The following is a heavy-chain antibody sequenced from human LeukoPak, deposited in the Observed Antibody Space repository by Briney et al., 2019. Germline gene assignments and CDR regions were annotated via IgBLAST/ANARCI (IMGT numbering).Heavy chain of an antibody. D-gene: IGHD1-20*01. J-gene: IGHJ4*02. Sequence: GGSLRLSCAASGFSVGSNYMSWVRQAPGKGLEWVSSISTSSTYIYYADSVKGRFTISRDNAKNSLYLQMNSLRAEDTAVYYCARDPPFIIGTTFFDYWGQGTLVTVSS. V-gene: IGHV3-21*01. CDR3: ARDPPFIIGTTFFDY. CDR1: GFSVGSNY. CDR2: ISTSSTYI.